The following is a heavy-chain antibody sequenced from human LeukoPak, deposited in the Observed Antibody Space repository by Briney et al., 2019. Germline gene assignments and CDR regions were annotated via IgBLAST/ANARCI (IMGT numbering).Heavy chain of an antibody. CDR1: GFTFSDYY. Sequence: PGGSLRLSCAASGFTFSDYYMSWIRQAPGRGLEWVSAISASGDRTYYADSVKGRFTISRDNSKNTLYLQMNSLRAEDTAVYSCAKNGEVLSWFDPWGQGTLVTVSS. CDR2: ISASGDRT. CDR3: AKNGEVLSWFDP. D-gene: IGHD3-10*01. V-gene: IGHV3-23*01. J-gene: IGHJ5*02.